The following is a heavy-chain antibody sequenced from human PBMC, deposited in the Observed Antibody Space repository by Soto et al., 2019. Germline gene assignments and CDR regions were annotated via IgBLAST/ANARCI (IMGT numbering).Heavy chain of an antibody. V-gene: IGHV3-48*02. CDR1: GFTFCCYW. D-gene: IGHD3-3*01. Sequence: RLSCAASGFTFCCYWMTWVRQAPGKGLEWVSYIRNNSSTIYYADSVKGRFTISRDNAKNSLYLQMNSLRDEDTAVYYCARDPFWSGYYYDAFDIWGQGTMVTVSS. CDR3: ARDPFWSGYYYDAFDI. CDR2: IRNNSSTI. J-gene: IGHJ3*02.